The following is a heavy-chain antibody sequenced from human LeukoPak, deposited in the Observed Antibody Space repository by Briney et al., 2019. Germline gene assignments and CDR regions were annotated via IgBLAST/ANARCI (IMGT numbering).Heavy chain of an antibody. J-gene: IGHJ4*02. V-gene: IGHV4-34*01. D-gene: IGHD2-8*01. CDR2: INHSGST. CDR1: GGSFSGYY. Sequence: SETLSLTCAVYGGSFSGYYWSWIRQPPGKGLEWIGEINHSGSTNYNPSLKSRVTISVDTSKNQFSLKLSSVTAADTAVYYCARTKPRNCYDYWGQGTLVTVSS. CDR3: ARTKPRNCYDY.